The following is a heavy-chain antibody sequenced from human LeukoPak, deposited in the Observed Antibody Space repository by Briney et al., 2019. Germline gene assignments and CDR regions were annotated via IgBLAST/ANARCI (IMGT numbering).Heavy chain of an antibody. D-gene: IGHD1-7*01. V-gene: IGHV3-49*04. Sequence: PGRSLRLSCAASGFTFSSYAMHWVRQAPGKGLEWVGFIRSKAYGGTTEYAASVKGRFTISRDDSKSIAYLQMNSLKTEDTAVYYCTTSITGTAGWFDPWGQGTLVTVSS. CDR1: GFTFSSYA. CDR3: TTSITGTAGWFDP. CDR2: IRSKAYGGTT. J-gene: IGHJ5*02.